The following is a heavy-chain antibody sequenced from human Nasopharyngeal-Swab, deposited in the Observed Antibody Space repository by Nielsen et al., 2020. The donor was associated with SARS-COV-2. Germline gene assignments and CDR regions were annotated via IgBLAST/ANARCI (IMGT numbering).Heavy chain of an antibody. Sequence: SETLSLTCTVSGGSISSGSIRSYYWSWIRQPPGKGLVWIGYFSYTGITNYNPSIKSRVTISVDMSKNQFSLKLSSVAAADTAVYYCAREVVGGLVDSWGQGTLVTVSS. D-gene: IGHD1-26*01. V-gene: IGHV4-61*01. CDR1: GGSISSGSIRSYY. CDR3: AREVVGGLVDS. J-gene: IGHJ4*02. CDR2: FSYTGIT.